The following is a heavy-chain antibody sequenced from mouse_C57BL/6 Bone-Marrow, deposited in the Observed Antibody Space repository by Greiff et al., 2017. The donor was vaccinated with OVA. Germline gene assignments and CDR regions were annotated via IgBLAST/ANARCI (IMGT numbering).Heavy chain of an antibody. J-gene: IGHJ2*01. CDR1: GYTFTDYY. CDR2: IFPGSGST. Sequence: VKLQQSGPELVKPGASVKISCKASGYTFTDYYINWVKQRPGQGLEWIGWIFPGSGSTYYNEKFKGKATLTVDKSSSTASMLLSSLTSEDSAVYFCARSQGSDFDYWGQGTTLTVSS. CDR3: ARSQGSDFDY. V-gene: IGHV1-75*01.